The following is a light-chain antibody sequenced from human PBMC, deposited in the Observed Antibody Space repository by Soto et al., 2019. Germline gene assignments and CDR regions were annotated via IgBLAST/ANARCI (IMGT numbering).Light chain of an antibody. Sequence: DIQMTQSPSTLSASVGDGVTITCRASQSIGSGLAWYQQKPGKAPKLLIYKATNLQGGVPSRFSGSGSGTDFSLTISSLQPVDSATYYCQQYKSYSSTFGQGTKLEIK. J-gene: IGKJ2*01. CDR3: QQYKSYSST. V-gene: IGKV1-5*03. CDR1: QSIGSG. CDR2: KAT.